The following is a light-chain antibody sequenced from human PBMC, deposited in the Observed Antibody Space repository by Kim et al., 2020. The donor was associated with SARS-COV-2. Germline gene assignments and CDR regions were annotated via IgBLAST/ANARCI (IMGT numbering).Light chain of an antibody. CDR2: GAY. Sequence: SPGSRTALSCRASQNVVNNYVARYHQKPGQAPRLLIYGAYTRATGIPDRFSGSGSGTDCTLTISRLEPEDFAVYYCQQYGGSPRTFGQGTKVDIK. J-gene: IGKJ1*01. CDR1: QNVVNNY. CDR3: QQYGGSPRT. V-gene: IGKV3-20*01.